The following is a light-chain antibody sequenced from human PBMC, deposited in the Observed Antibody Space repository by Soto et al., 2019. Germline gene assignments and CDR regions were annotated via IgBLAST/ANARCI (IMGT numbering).Light chain of an antibody. CDR2: DVS. CDR3: SSYAGSGVVV. J-gene: IGLJ3*02. CDR1: SSDVGGYNY. V-gene: IGLV2-14*03. Sequence: QSALTQPASVSASPGQSITISCTGSSSDVGGYNYVSWYQQYPGKAPKLMIYDVSDRPSGVSQRFSGSKSGDTASLTISGLKTEDEADYYCSSYAGSGVVVFGGGTKLTVL.